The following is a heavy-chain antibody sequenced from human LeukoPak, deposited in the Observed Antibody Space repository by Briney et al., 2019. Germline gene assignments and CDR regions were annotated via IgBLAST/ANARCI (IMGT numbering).Heavy chain of an antibody. J-gene: IGHJ6*02. Sequence: GRSLRLSCAASGFTFSGYGMHWVRQAPGKGLEWVTVIWSDGSNKYYADSVKGRFTISRDNSKNTLYLQMNSLRAEDTAVYYCAKGTVVVAGDGMDVWGQGTTVTVSS. V-gene: IGHV3-33*06. CDR3: AKGTVVVAGDGMDV. CDR2: IWSDGSNK. D-gene: IGHD2-21*02. CDR1: GFTFSGYG.